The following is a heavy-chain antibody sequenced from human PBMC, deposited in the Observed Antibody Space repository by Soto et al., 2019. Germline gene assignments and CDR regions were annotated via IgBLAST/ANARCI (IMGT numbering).Heavy chain of an antibody. D-gene: IGHD1-1*01. CDR1: GFTFSTYC. V-gene: IGHV3-74*01. CDR3: VRGTTAWRGMDY. Sequence: VGSLRLSCAASGFTFSTYCMHWVRHTPGTGLVWVSRTCRYGRELYYADSVKGRFTISRDDAKNTLYLQMDSLRVEDTGIYYCVRGTTAWRGMDYWGQGALVTVS. CDR2: TCRYGREL. J-gene: IGHJ4*02.